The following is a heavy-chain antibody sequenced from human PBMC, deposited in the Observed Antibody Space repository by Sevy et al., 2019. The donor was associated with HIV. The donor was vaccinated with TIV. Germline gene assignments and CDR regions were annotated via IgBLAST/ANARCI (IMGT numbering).Heavy chain of an antibody. CDR1: GFTFSNHW. V-gene: IGHV3-7*03. D-gene: IGHD3-10*01. CDR2: IKKDGTDK. CDR3: ARDRRVEYGGSDY. Sequence: GSLRLSCAVSGFTFSNHWMTWVRQAPGKGLEWVANIKKDGTDKFYVDSVMGRFSISRDNAKDLLYLQMNSLRFEDTAVYYCARDRRVEYGGSDYWGQGTLVTVSS. J-gene: IGHJ4*02.